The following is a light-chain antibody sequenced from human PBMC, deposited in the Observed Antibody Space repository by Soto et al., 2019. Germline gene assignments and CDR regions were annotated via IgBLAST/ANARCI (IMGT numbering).Light chain of an antibody. CDR1: QSVGGSS. Sequence: ETVLTQSPGTLSLSPGERATVSCRASQSVGGSSLAWYQQRPGQAPRLLIYGASNRATGIPDRFSGSGSGTDFTLTISRLEPEDFAVYYCQQYGSSGTFGQGTKVDIK. V-gene: IGKV3-20*01. J-gene: IGKJ1*01. CDR3: QQYGSSGT. CDR2: GAS.